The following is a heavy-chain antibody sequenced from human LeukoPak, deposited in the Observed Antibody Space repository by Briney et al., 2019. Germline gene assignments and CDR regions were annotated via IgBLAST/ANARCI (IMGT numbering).Heavy chain of an antibody. CDR1: GFTFSTYA. Sequence: PGGSLRLSCAASGFTFSTYAMSWVRQAPGKGLNWVSSISGSGDSAYYADSVKGRFTISRDNSKNTLFLQMNSLRAEDTAVYYCALYLRVRGDYWGQGTLVSVSS. CDR2: ISGSGDSA. D-gene: IGHD3-10*01. J-gene: IGHJ4*02. V-gene: IGHV3-23*01. CDR3: ALYLRVRGDY.